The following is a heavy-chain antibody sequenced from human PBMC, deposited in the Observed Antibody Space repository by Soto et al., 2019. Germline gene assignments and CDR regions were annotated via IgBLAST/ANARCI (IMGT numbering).Heavy chain of an antibody. V-gene: IGHV3-74*01. CDR1: GFTFSGFW. CDR3: VRVKETCGWGGFDY. Sequence: EVQLVESGGGLVQPGGSLRLSCTASGFTFSGFWTHWVRQAPGKGLVWVSRINGDGSVTNYADSVKGRFTISRDNAKNTLYLQMNSLSVEDTAVYYCVRVKETCGWGGFDYWGQGTLVTVSS. CDR2: INGDGSVT. J-gene: IGHJ4*02. D-gene: IGHD6-19*01.